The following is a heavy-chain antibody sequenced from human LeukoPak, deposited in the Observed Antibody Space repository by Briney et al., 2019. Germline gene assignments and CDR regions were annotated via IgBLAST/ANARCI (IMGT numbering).Heavy chain of an antibody. V-gene: IGHV4-39*02. J-gene: IGHJ5*02. CDR3: VRDPASIGVDP. D-gene: IGHD3-16*01. CDR2: VYYGGNT. CDR1: GASIDRSTYY. Sequence: SETLSLTCTVSGASIDRSTYYWGWIRQPPGKGLGWIGSVYYGGNTSYSPSLESRVTISIDTSKNHFSLELKSVTAADTAVYYCVRDPASIGVDPWGRGVLVTVSS.